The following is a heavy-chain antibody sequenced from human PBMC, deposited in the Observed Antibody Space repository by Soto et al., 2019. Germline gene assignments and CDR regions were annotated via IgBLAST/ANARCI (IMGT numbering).Heavy chain of an antibody. CDR3: ARDDAARVGRTTPGSYYFDY. D-gene: IGHD1-1*01. CDR2: IIPIFGTA. V-gene: IGHV1-69*06. J-gene: IGHJ4*02. CDR1: GGTFSSYA. Sequence: QVQLVQSGAEVKKPGSSVKVSCKASGGTFSSYAISWVRQAPGQGLEWMGGIIPIFGTANYAQKFQGRVTITADKSTSTAYMELSSLRSEDTAVYYCARDDAARVGRTTPGSYYFDYWGQGTLVTVSS.